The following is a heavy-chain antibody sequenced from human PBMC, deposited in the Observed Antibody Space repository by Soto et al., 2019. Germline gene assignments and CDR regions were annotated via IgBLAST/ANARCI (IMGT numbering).Heavy chain of an antibody. J-gene: IGHJ4*02. V-gene: IGHV1-69*01. CDR3: ARDSAYYGSGSQQFDY. Sequence: QVQLVQSGAEVKKPGSSVKVSCKASGGTFSSYSISWVRQAPGQGLEWMGGIIPIFGTANYAQTFQGRVTMTADESTSKAYMELSSLRSEDTDVYYCARDSAYYGSGSQQFDYLGQGTLVTVSS. D-gene: IGHD3-10*01. CDR2: IIPIFGTA. CDR1: GGTFSSYS.